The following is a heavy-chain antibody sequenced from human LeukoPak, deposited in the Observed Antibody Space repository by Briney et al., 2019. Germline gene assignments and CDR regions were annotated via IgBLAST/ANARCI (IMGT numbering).Heavy chain of an antibody. V-gene: IGHV4-30-4*08. J-gene: IGHJ5*02. CDR1: GGSISSGDYY. CDR2: IYYSGST. Sequence: SQTLSLTCTVSGGSISSGDYYWSWIRPPPGKGLEGNGYIYYSGSTYYNPSLKRRATISVDTTKHHYSPQLSSVTAADTAVYYCARASWNWWFDPWGQGTLVTVSS. D-gene: IGHD1-7*01. CDR3: ARASWNWWFDP.